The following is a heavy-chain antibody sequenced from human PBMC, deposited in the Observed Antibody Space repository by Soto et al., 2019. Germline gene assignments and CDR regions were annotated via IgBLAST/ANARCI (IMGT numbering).Heavy chain of an antibody. CDR2: ISYDGSNK. CDR3: ARDSGVRYSGYDPLGFQPTRASIDP. D-gene: IGHD5-12*01. CDR1: GFTFSSYA. Sequence: GGSLRLSCAASGFTFSSYAMHWVRQAPGKGLEWVAVISYDGSNKYYADSVKGRFTISRDNSKNTLYLQMNSLRAEDTAVYYCARDSGVRYSGYDPLGFQPTRASIDPWGQGTLVTVSS. V-gene: IGHV3-30-3*01. J-gene: IGHJ5*02.